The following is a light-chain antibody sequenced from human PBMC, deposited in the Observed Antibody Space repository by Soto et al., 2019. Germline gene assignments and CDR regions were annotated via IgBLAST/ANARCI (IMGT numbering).Light chain of an antibody. CDR3: SDWDDDIYGSV. CDR1: SSDIGSNP. J-gene: IGLJ2*01. CDR2: RDN. V-gene: IGLV1-44*01. Sequence: QSVLTQPPSASGTPGQRVAISCSGGSSDIGSNPVNWYLHLPGAAPKLLIYRDNQRPSGVPDRFSGSKSVTSASLTISGLQTEDEADYFCSDWDDDIYGSVFGGRTNVTVL.